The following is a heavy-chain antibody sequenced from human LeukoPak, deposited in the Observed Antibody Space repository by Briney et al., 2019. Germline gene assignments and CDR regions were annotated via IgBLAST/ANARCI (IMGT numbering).Heavy chain of an antibody. D-gene: IGHD1-7*01. CDR2: ISRNSGSI. Sequence: GRSLRLSCAASGFTFDDYAMHWVRQAPGKGLEWVSGISRNSGSIGYADSVKGRFTISRDNAKNSLYLQMNSLRAEDTALYYCAKDSKLELLRGYFDYWGQGTLVTVSS. J-gene: IGHJ4*02. CDR3: AKDSKLELLRGYFDY. CDR1: GFTFDDYA. V-gene: IGHV3-9*01.